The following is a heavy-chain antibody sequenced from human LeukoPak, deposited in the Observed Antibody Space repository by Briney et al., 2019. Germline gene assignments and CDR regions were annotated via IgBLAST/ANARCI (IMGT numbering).Heavy chain of an antibody. CDR1: GFTFSSYA. Sequence: GGSLRLSCAASGFTFSSYAMTWVRQAPGKGLEWVSTISGSGGNTYYADSVKGRFTISRDNSKNTLYLQMNSLRAEDTAVYYCARRGLGGFLATVKRVRSEYYFDYWGQGTLVTVSS. CDR2: ISGSGGNT. V-gene: IGHV3-23*01. J-gene: IGHJ4*02. D-gene: IGHD4-17*01. CDR3: ARRGLGGFLATVKRVRSEYYFDY.